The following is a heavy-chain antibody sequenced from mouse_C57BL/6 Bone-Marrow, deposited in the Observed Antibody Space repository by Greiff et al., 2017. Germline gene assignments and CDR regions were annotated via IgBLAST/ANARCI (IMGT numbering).Heavy chain of an antibody. CDR3: ARAVYYDYDGDWYFDV. D-gene: IGHD2-4*01. J-gene: IGHJ1*03. Sequence: EVQRVESEGGLVQPGSSMKLSCTASGFTFSDYYMAWVRQVPEKGLEWVANINYDGSSTYYLDSLKSRFIISRDNAKNILYLQMSSLKSEDTATYYCARAVYYDYDGDWYFDVWGTGTTVTVSS. CDR2: INYDGSST. CDR1: GFTFSDYY. V-gene: IGHV5-16*01.